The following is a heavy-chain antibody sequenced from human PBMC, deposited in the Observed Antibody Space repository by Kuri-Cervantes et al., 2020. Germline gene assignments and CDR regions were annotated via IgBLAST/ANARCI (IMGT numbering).Heavy chain of an antibody. J-gene: IGHJ4*02. D-gene: IGHD5-18*01. V-gene: IGHV3-74*01. CDR2: INSDGSST. CDR3: ARRTAMVNGFDY. CDR1: GFTFSSYW. Sequence: GESLKISCAASGFTFSSYWMHWVRQAPGKGLVWVSRINSDGSSTSYADSVKGRFTISRDNAKNTLHLQMNSLRAEDTAVYYCARRTAMVNGFDYWGQGTLVTVSS.